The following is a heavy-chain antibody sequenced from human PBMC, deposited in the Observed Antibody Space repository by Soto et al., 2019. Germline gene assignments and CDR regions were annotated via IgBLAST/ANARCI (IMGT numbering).Heavy chain of an antibody. CDR2: ISGSGGST. CDR3: AKGIVVVAATYYYYGMDV. J-gene: IGHJ6*02. CDR1: GFTFSSYA. Sequence: GSLRLSCAASGFTFSSYAMSWVRQAPGKGLEWVSAISGSGGSTYYADSVKGRFTISRDNSKNTLYLQMNSLRAEDTAVYYCAKGIVVVAATYYYYGMDVWGQGTTVTVSS. D-gene: IGHD2-15*01. V-gene: IGHV3-23*01.